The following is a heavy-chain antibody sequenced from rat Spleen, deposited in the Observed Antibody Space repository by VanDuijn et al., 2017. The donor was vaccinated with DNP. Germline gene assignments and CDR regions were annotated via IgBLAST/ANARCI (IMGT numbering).Heavy chain of an antibody. CDR1: GYSITSNY. Sequence: EVRLQESGPGLVQPSQSLSLTCSVTGYSITSNYWAWIRKFPGNKMEWIGYINYSGSTGYNPSLKSLISITRDTSKNQFFLQLNSVTTEDTATYYCARGISSYYGYNSYWYFDFWGPGTMVTVSS. CDR3: ARGISSYYGYNSYWYFDF. J-gene: IGHJ1*01. CDR2: INYSGST. D-gene: IGHD1-9*01. V-gene: IGHV3-1*01.